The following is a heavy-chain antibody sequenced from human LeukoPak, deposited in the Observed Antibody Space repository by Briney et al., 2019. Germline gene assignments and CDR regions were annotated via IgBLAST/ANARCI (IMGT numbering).Heavy chain of an antibody. CDR3: ANYGSGSRYPREPQFDY. CDR2: ISGSGGST. Sequence: PGGSLRLSCAASGFTFSSYAMSWVRQAPGKGLEWVLAISGSGGSTDYADSVKGRFTISRDKSKDSLELQMNSLRAEDTAVYYCANYGSGSRYPREPQFDYWGQGTLVTVSS. D-gene: IGHD3-10*01. CDR1: GFTFSSYA. J-gene: IGHJ4*02. V-gene: IGHV3-23*01.